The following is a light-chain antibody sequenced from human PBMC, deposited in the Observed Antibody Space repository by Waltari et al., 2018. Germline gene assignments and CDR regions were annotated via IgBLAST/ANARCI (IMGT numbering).Light chain of an antibody. CDR3: QQYDNRPPYT. Sequence: EIVMTQSPATLSVSPGDRATLSCRASQSVSSNLAWYQQNLGQAPRLLIYSASTRAAGAPDRFSGSGSGKQFTLTISSLQSEDFAVYYCQQYDNRPPYTVGQGTKLEMK. CDR2: SAS. J-gene: IGKJ2*01. CDR1: QSVSSN. V-gene: IGKV3-15*01.